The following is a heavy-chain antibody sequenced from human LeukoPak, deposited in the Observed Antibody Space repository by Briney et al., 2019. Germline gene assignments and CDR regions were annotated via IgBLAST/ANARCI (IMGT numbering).Heavy chain of an antibody. V-gene: IGHV3-23*01. CDR1: GFIFSSYA. Sequence: GGSLRLSCAASGFIFSSYAMSWVRQTPGKGLEWVSAISRRDGSTYYADSVKGRFTISRDNSKNTLFLQMNSLEVEDTAVYYCAKGRERSDWYNFDYWGQGTLVTVSS. D-gene: IGHD3-9*01. J-gene: IGHJ4*02. CDR3: AKGRERSDWYNFDY. CDR2: ISRRDGST.